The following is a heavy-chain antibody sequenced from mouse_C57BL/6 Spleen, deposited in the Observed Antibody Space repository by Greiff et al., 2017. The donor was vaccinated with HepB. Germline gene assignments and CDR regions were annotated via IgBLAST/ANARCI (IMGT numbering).Heavy chain of an antibody. J-gene: IGHJ2*01. CDR3: ARDYSNGDYFDY. Sequence: QVQLKQSGAELVKPGASVKISCKASGYAFSSYWMNWVKQRPGKGLEWIGQIYPGDGDTNYNGKFKGKATLTADKSSSTAYMQLSSLTSEDSAVYFCARDYSNGDYFDYWGQGTTLTVSS. CDR1: GYAFSSYW. D-gene: IGHD2-5*01. CDR2: IYPGDGDT. V-gene: IGHV1-80*01.